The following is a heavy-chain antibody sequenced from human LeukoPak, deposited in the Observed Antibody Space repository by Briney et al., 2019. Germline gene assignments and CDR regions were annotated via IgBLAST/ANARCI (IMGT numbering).Heavy chain of an antibody. D-gene: IGHD1-14*01. CDR3: ARDWGNRFEY. J-gene: IGHJ4*02. CDR1: GLTSPNYV. Sequence: GGSLRLSGEASGLTSPNYVMTWVRQAPGKGLEWVSSISGIGDNTWYADSVKGRFTISRDNSKNTLYLQMNSLRAEDTAVYYCARDWGNRFEYWGQGTLVTVSS. V-gene: IGHV3-23*01. CDR2: ISGIGDNT.